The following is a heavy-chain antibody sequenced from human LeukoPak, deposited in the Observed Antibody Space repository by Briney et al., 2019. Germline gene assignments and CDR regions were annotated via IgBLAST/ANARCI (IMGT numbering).Heavy chain of an antibody. CDR2: ISSSSSTI. CDR3: AKEGVLRFLAWFPDFAY. CDR1: GFTFSSYS. V-gene: IGHV3-48*01. Sequence: GGSLRLSCAASGFTFSSYSMNWVRQAPGKGLEWVSYISSSSSTIYYADSVKGRFTISRDNAKNSLYLQMNSLRAEDTAVYYCAKEGVLRFLAWFPDFAYWGQGTLPTASS. J-gene: IGHJ4*02. D-gene: IGHD3-3*01.